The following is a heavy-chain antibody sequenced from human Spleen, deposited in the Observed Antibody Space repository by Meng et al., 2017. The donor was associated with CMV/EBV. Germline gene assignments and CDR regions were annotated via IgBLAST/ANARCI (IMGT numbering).Heavy chain of an antibody. CDR1: GFTFSDYW. V-gene: IGHV3-11*04. J-gene: IGHJ4*02. CDR2: ISSSGTTI. D-gene: IGHD1-26*01. Sequence: LSLTCAASGFTFSDYWMSWIRQAPGKGLEWVSYISSSGTTIYYADSVKGRFTISRDNAKNSLYLQINSLRAEDMAVYYCARVRETYYYDNWGQGTLVTVSS. CDR3: ARVRETYYYDN.